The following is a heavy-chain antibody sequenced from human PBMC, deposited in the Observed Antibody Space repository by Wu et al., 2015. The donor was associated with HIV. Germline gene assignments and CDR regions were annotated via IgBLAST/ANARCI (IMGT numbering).Heavy chain of an antibody. Sequence: QVQLVQSGAEMKKPGSSVKVSCRTSGGTFNTYSISWVRQAPGQGLEWMGAIVPIFATAKYAQKFQGRVIMTADESTNTAYLELSNLRSDDTAVYYCAREGTGNDRGGLFDYWGQGTLVTVSS. V-gene: IGHV1-69*12. CDR2: IVPIFATA. CDR3: AREGTGNDRGGLFDY. J-gene: IGHJ4*02. D-gene: IGHD5-12*01. CDR1: GGTFNTYS.